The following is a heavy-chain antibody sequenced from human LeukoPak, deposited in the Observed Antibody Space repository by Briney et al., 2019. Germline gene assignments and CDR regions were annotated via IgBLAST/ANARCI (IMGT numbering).Heavy chain of an antibody. CDR2: ITPTSGGT. D-gene: IGHD3-10*01. CDR3: ARSGPTMVRGAPYYYYGMDV. Sequence: GASVKASCKASGSTFTGYYMHWVRQAPGQGLEWMGWITPTSGGTNYAQKFQGWVTMTRDTSISTAYMELSRLRSDDTAVYYCARSGPTMVRGAPYYYYGMDVWGQGTTVTVSS. CDR1: GSTFTGYY. J-gene: IGHJ6*02. V-gene: IGHV1-2*04.